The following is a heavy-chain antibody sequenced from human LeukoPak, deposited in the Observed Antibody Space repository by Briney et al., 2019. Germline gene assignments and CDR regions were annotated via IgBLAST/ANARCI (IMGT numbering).Heavy chain of an antibody. D-gene: IGHD5-18*01. CDR1: GFTFSYYG. V-gene: IGHV3-30*18. CDR2: ISYDGSNK. J-gene: IGHJ4*02. Sequence: PGGSLRLSCAASGFTFSYYGMHWVRQAPGKGLEWVAVISYDGSNKYYADSVKGRFTISRDNSKNTLYLQMNSLRAEDTAVYYCAKVGDTAMSMDYWGQGTLVTVSS. CDR3: AKVGDTAMSMDY.